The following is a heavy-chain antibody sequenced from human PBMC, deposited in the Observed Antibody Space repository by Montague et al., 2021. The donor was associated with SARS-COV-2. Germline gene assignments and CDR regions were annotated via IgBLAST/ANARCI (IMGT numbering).Heavy chain of an antibody. CDR3: ASRGAGWFGSNPERFDY. J-gene: IGHJ4*02. D-gene: IGHD3-10*01. CDR2: IYHSGST. CDR1: GGSISSSNW. Sequence: SETLSLTCAVSGGSISSSNWCSWVRQPPGKGLVWFGEIYHSGSTNYNPSLMSRVTISVDKSKNQFSLKLSSVTAADTAVYYCASRGAGWFGSNPERFDYWGQGTLVTVSS. V-gene: IGHV4-4*02.